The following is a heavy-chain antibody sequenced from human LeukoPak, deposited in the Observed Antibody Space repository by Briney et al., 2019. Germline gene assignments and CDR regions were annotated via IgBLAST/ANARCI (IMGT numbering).Heavy chain of an antibody. J-gene: IGHJ4*02. CDR3: ARDEGGCPDY. D-gene: IGHD2-15*01. V-gene: IGHV3-30-3*01. Sequence: PGGSLRLSCAASGFTFSSYAMHWVRQAPGKGLERVAVISYDGSNKYYADSVKGRFTISRDNSKNTLYLQMNSLRAEDTAVYYCARDEGGCPDYWGQGTLVTVSS. CDR2: ISYDGSNK. CDR1: GFTFSSYA.